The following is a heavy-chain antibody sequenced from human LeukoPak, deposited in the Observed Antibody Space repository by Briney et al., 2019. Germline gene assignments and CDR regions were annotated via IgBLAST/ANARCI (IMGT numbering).Heavy chain of an antibody. CDR2: ISYDGSNK. V-gene: IGHV3-30-3*01. D-gene: IGHD3-10*01. J-gene: IGHJ5*01. CDR3: AREAGSGSYYNFPDS. Sequence: QTGGSLRLSCAASGFTFSSYAMHWVRQAPGKGLEWVAVISYDGSNKYYADSVKGRFTISRDISKNILYLQMNSLRAEDTAVYYCAREAGSGSYYNFPDSWGQGTLVTVSS. CDR1: GFTFSSYA.